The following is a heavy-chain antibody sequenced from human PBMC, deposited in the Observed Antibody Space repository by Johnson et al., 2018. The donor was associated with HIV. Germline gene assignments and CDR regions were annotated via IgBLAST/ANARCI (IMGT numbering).Heavy chain of an antibody. V-gene: IGHV3-30*18. J-gene: IGHJ3*02. CDR1: GFTFSSYG. Sequence: QVLLVESGGGLVQPGGSLRLSCAASGFTFSSYGMHWVRQAPGKGLEWVAVISYDGSNKYYADSVRGRFTISRDNYKNTLYLQMNSLRAEDTAVYYCAKSERAAAVPDAFDIWGQGTMVTVSS. CDR3: AKSERAAAVPDAFDI. D-gene: IGHD6-13*01. CDR2: ISYDGSNK.